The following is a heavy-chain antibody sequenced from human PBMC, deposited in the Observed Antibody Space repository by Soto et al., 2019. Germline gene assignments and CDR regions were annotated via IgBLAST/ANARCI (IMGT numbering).Heavy chain of an antibody. CDR3: ARDEAAAAGPYIWFDP. CDR1: GGSVSSGSYY. V-gene: IGHV4-61*01. CDR2: IYYSGST. Sequence: QVQLQESGPGLVKPSETLSLTCTVSGGSVSSGSYYWSWIRQPPGKGLEWIGYIYYSGSTNYNPSLKSRVTISVDTSKNQFSLKLSSVTAADTAVYYCARDEAAAAGPYIWFDPWGQGTLVTVSS. D-gene: IGHD6-13*01. J-gene: IGHJ5*02.